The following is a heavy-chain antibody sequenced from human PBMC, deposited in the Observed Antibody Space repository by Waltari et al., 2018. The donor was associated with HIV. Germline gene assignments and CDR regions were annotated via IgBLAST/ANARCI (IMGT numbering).Heavy chain of an antibody. CDR1: GFTFSDYW. Sequence: EVQLVESGGGVVQPGGSRRLSCAASGFTFSDYWMSWVRQVPGKGLELVSNIKQDGSEKYYVDSVNGRFTISRDNAENSLYLQMNSLRAEDTAVYYCARGGFYGSGSKVNWGQGTLVTVSS. J-gene: IGHJ4*02. D-gene: IGHD3-10*01. CDR2: IKQDGSEK. V-gene: IGHV3-7*04. CDR3: ARGGFYGSGSKVN.